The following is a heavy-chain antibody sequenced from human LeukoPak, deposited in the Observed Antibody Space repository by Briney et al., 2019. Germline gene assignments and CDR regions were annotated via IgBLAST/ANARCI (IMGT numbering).Heavy chain of an antibody. D-gene: IGHD3-16*02. CDR1: GYTLTELS. CDR3: ARSLPYRY. CDR2: INPNSGGT. V-gene: IGHV1-2*02. Sequence: ASVKVSCKVSGYTLTELSMHWVRQAPGQGLEWMGWINPNSGGTNYAQKFQGRVTMTRDTSISTAYMELSRLRSDDTAVYYCARSLPYRYWGQGTLVTVSS. J-gene: IGHJ4*02.